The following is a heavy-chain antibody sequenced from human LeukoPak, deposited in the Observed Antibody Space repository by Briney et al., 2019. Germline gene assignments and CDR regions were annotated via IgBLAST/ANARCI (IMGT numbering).Heavy chain of an antibody. CDR1: GFTFSSYSMN. Sequence: GSLRLSCAASGFTFSSYSMNWVRQPPGKGLEWIGTIYYSGSTYYNPSLKSRVTMAVDTSKNQFSLKLSSVTAADTAVYYCARHPRPSYYYYMDVWGKGTTVTISS. CDR3: ARHPRPSYYYYMDV. J-gene: IGHJ6*03. V-gene: IGHV4-59*04. CDR2: IYYSGST. D-gene: IGHD6-25*01.